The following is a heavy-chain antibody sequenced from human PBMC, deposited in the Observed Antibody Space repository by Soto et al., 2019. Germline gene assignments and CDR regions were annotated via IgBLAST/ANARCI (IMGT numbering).Heavy chain of an antibody. CDR3: ATGMWLGTLDL. D-gene: IGHD3-10*01. Sequence: QVQLVQSGAEVKKPGASVKVSCKASAYTFTRYGFVWVRQAPGQGLEYMGWISAYNGDAKYAQDFQGRVTMTIDTTTKTGYMELASLTSDDTAVYYCATGMWLGTLDLWGQGTLVTVSS. CDR2: ISAYNGDA. CDR1: AYTFTRYG. V-gene: IGHV1-18*01. J-gene: IGHJ5*02.